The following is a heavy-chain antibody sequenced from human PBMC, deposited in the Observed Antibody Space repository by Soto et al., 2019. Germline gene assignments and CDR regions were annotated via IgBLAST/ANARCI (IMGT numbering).Heavy chain of an antibody. Sequence: VSVKVSCKASGYTFTSYGISLVRQAPGQGLEWMGWISAYNGNTNYAQKLQGRVTMTTDTSTSTAYMELRSLRSDDTAVYYCARARYFDWLVPNYYYYYYMDVWGKGTTVTVSS. CDR2: ISAYNGNT. J-gene: IGHJ6*03. CDR3: ARARYFDWLVPNYYYYYYMDV. D-gene: IGHD3-9*01. V-gene: IGHV1-18*01. CDR1: GYTFTSYG.